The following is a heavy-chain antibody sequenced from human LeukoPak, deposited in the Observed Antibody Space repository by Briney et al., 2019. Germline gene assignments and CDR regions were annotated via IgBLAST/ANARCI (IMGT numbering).Heavy chain of an antibody. Sequence: GRSLRLSCAASGFTFSSYAMHWVRQAPGKGLEWVAVISYDGSNKYYADSVKGRFTISRDNSKNTLYLQMNSLRAEDTAVYYCANAHSGSYTEDPFDYWGQGTLVTVSS. CDR3: ANAHSGSYTEDPFDY. CDR2: ISYDGSNK. J-gene: IGHJ4*02. D-gene: IGHD1-26*01. CDR1: GFTFSSYA. V-gene: IGHV3-30-3*01.